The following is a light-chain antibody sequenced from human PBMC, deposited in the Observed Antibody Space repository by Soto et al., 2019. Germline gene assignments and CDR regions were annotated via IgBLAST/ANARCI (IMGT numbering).Light chain of an antibody. CDR2: EVN. V-gene: IGLV2-8*01. CDR1: SSDDCGYNS. J-gene: IGLJ1*01. CDR3: RLCGDNXIYV. Sequence: QSSLTQPPSASGSPVQSVTISCTGTSSDDCGYNSLPWYQQHPGKVNKLMIYEVNTRPPGVHDRFSGSKSVNTASLTVSGLQAEDEADYYCRLCGDNXIYVVGTGTKVXV.